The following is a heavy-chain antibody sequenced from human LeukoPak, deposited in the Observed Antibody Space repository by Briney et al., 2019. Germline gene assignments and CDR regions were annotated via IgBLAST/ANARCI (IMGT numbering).Heavy chain of an antibody. CDR3: ARSTLAVAGHFDY. V-gene: IGHV3-66*01. CDR2: IYSGGST. Sequence: PGGSLRLSCAASGFTVSSNYMSWVRQAPGKGLEWVSVIYSGGSTYYADSVKGRFTISRDNSKNTLYLQMNSLRAEDTAVYYCARSTLAVAGHFDYWGQGTLVTVSS. D-gene: IGHD6-19*01. J-gene: IGHJ4*02. CDR1: GFTVSSNY.